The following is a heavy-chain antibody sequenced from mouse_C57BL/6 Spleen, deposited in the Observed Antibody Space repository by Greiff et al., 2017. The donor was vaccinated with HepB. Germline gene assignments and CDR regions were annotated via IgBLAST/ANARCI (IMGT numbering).Heavy chain of an antibody. CDR1: GYTFTSYW. J-gene: IGHJ2*01. V-gene: IGHV1-7*01. Sequence: QVQLQQSGADLAKPGASLKLSCTASGYTFTSYWMHWVKQRPGQGLEWIGYINPSSGYTKYNQKFKDKTTLTADKSSSTAYMQMSSLTDEDSAVYYCARDDAPTGYWGQGTTLTVSS. D-gene: IGHD1-1*01. CDR3: ARDDAPTGY. CDR2: INPSSGYT.